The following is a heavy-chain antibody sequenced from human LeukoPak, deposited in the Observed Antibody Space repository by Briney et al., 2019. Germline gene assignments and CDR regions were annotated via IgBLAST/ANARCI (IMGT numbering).Heavy chain of an antibody. D-gene: IGHD5-18*01. CDR3: ARVNRYSYGFARYNYFDY. V-gene: IGHV4-39*01. Sequence: PSETLSLTCTVSGGSISSSSYYWGWIRQPPGKGLEWIGSIYYSGSTYYNPSLKSRVTISVDTSKNQFSLKLSSVTAADTAVYYCARVNRYSYGFARYNYFDYWGQGTLVTVSS. CDR1: GGSISSSSYY. J-gene: IGHJ4*02. CDR2: IYYSGST.